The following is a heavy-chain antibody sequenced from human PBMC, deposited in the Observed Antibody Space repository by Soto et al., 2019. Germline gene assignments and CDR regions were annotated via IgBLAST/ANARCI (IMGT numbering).Heavy chain of an antibody. CDR1: GFSFDNYG. J-gene: IGHJ4*02. D-gene: IGHD3-16*01. V-gene: IGHV3-23*01. CDR2: IKSDGTST. CDR3: AQLGLMTFSHKHYFNH. Sequence: HLGGSLRLSCVASGFSFDNYGMSWVRQAPGEGLEWVSAIKSDGTSTYYAASVEDRFTISRDNSKNTLYLQLNSLRAEDTAVYYCAQLGLMTFSHKHYFNHWGRGTLVTVSS.